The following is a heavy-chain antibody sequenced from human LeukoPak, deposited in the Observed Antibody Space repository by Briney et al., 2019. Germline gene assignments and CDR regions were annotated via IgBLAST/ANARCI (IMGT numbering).Heavy chain of an antibody. V-gene: IGHV1-69*05. J-gene: IGHJ4*02. Sequence: GASVKVSCRASGGTFSSYAISWVRQAPGQGLEWMGGIIPIFGTANYAQKFQGRVTITTDESTSTAYMELSSLRSEDTAVYYCARYAITGTTQFDYWGQGTLVTVSS. CDR2: IIPIFGTA. D-gene: IGHD1-7*01. CDR3: ARYAITGTTQFDY. CDR1: GGTFSSYA.